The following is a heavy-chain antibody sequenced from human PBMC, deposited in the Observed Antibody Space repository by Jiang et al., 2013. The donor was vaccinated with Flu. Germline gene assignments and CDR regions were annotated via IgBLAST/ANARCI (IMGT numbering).Heavy chain of an antibody. J-gene: IGHJ4*02. CDR3: ARGPTGSAPTDY. D-gene: IGHD6-6*01. Sequence: KSRVTISVDTSKNQXSLKLSSVTAADTAVYYCARGPTGSAPTDYWGQGTLVTVSS. V-gene: IGHV4-34*01.